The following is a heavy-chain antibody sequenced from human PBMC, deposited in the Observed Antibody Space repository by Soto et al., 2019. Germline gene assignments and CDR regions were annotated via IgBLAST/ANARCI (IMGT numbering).Heavy chain of an antibody. CDR3: ARETDWYFDL. CDR2: VIPIFATA. Sequence: QVQLVQSGAEVKRPGSSVKVSCKASGGTFSTYTINWVRQAPGQGLEWMGGVIPIFATANYAQKVQDRVTITADEYTSTAYMELSSLRFEDTAVYYCARETDWYFDLWGRGTLVTVSS. CDR1: GGTFSTYT. J-gene: IGHJ2*01. V-gene: IGHV1-69*12.